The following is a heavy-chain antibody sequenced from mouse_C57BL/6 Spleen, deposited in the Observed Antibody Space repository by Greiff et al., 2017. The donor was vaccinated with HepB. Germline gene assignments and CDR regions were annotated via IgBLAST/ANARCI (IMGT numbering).Heavy chain of an antibody. D-gene: IGHD1-1*01. J-gene: IGHJ2*01. CDR2: IDPSDSYT. Sequence: VQLQQPGAELVRPGTSVKLSCKASGYTFTSYWMHWVKQRPGQGLEWIGVIDPSDSYTNYNQKFKGKATLTVDTSSSTAYMQLSSLTSEDSAVYYCARYRITTVFDYWGQGTTLTVSS. V-gene: IGHV1-59*01. CDR1: GYTFTSYW. CDR3: ARYRITTVFDY.